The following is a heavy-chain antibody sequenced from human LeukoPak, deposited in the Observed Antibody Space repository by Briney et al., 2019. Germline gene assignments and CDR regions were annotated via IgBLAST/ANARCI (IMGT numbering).Heavy chain of an antibody. V-gene: IGHV4-34*01. CDR1: GGSFSGYY. CDR2: INHSGST. D-gene: IGHD6-6*01. CDR3: ARVSRIAARPNWFDP. J-gene: IGHJ5*02. Sequence: SETLSLTCAVYGGSFSGYYWSWIRQPPGKGLEWIGEINHSGSTNYNPSLKSRVTISVDTSKNQFSLKLSSVTAADTAVYYCARVSRIAARPNWFDPWGQGTLVTVSS.